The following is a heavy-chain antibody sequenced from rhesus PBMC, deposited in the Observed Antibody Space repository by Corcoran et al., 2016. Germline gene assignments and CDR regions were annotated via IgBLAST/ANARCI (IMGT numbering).Heavy chain of an antibody. CDR2: ISYDGSKK. Sequence: EVQLVESGGGLVQPGGSLRLSCAASGFTFSSYGMHWVRQAPGKGLELVAVISYDGSKKDYADYVNDRFTISRDNSKNMLYLQMNNLKLEDTAVYYCARAEELELTLDYWGQGVLVTVSS. D-gene: IGHD1-1*01. V-gene: IGHV3-54*02. CDR3: ARAEELELTLDY. CDR1: GFTFSSYG. J-gene: IGHJ4*01.